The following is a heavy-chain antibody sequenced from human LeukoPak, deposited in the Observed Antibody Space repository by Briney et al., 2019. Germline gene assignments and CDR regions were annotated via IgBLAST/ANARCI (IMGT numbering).Heavy chain of an antibody. Sequence: SETLSLTCTVSGGSISSGDYSWSWIRQPLGKGLEWIGCIYYSGSTYYNPSLKSRVTISVDTSKNQFSLKLSSVTAADTAVYYCARTGISSPPYYDGSGYYRNGDYWGQGTLVTVSS. CDR2: IYYSGST. CDR3: ARTGISSPPYYDGSGYYRNGDY. V-gene: IGHV4-30-4*01. J-gene: IGHJ4*02. CDR1: GGSISSGDYS. D-gene: IGHD3-22*01.